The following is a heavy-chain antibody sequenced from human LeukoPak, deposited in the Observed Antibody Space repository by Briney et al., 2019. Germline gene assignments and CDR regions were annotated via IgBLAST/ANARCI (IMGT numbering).Heavy chain of an antibody. CDR2: IYTSGST. J-gene: IGHJ4*02. CDR3: ARPRANWGFWRGPFDY. Sequence: SQTLSLTCTVSGGSISSGSCYWSWIRQPAGKGLEWIGRIYTSGSTNYNPSLKSRVTISVDTSKNQFSLKLSSVTAADTAVYYCARPRANWGFWRGPFDYWGQGTLVTVSS. CDR1: GGSISSGSCY. V-gene: IGHV4-61*02. D-gene: IGHD7-27*01.